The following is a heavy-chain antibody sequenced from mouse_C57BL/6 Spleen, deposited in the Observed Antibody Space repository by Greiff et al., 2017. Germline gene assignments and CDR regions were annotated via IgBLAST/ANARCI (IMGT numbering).Heavy chain of an antibody. V-gene: IGHV5-4*01. CDR2: ISDGGSYT. CDR1: GFTFSSYS. CDR3: ARKATVAPYAMDY. Sequence: EVQGVESGGGLVKPGGSLKLSCAASGFTFSSYSMSWVRQTPEKRLEWVATISDGGSYTYYPDNVKGRFTISRDNAKNNLYLQISHLKSEDTAMYYCARKATVAPYAMDYWGQGTSVTVSS. D-gene: IGHD1-1*01. J-gene: IGHJ4*01.